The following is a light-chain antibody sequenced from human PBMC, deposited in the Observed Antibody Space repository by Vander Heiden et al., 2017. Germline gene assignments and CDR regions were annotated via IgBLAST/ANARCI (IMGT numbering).Light chain of an antibody. J-gene: IGKJ2*01. CDR1: QSLLHSNGYNY. CDR3: MQALQTPRT. CDR2: LGS. Sequence: DSVMTQSPLSLHVTPGEPASISCRSSQSLLHSNGYNYLDWYLQKPGQSPQLLIYLGSNRASGVPDRFSGSGSGTDFTLKISRVEAEDVGVYYCMQALQTPRTFGQGTKLEIK. V-gene: IGKV2-28*01.